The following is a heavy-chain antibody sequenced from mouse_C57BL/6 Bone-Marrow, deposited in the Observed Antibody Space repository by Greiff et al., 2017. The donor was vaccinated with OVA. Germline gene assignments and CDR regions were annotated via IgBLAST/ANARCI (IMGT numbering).Heavy chain of an antibody. V-gene: IGHV7-1*01. J-gene: IGHJ1*03. CDR3: ARDAAITTARYFDV. D-gene: IGHD1-1*01. CDR1: GFTFSDFY. CDR2: SRNKANDYTT. Sequence: EVQGVESGGGLVQSGRSLRLSCATSGFTFSDFYMEWVRQAPGKGLEWIAASRNKANDYTTEYSASVKGRFIVSRDTSQSILYLQMNALRAEDTAIYYCARDAAITTARYFDVWGTGTTVTVSS.